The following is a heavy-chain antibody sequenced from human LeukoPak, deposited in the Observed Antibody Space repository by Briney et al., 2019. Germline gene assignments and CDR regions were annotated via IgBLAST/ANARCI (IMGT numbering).Heavy chain of an antibody. V-gene: IGHV4-34*01. CDR2: IYYSGST. J-gene: IGHJ6*03. CDR3: ARELAAAGYYYYYYYMDV. Sequence: SSETLSLTCAVYGGSFSGYYWSWIRQPPGKGLEWIGSIYYSGSTYYNPSLKSRVTISVDTSKNQFSLKLSSVTAADTAVYYCARELAAAGYYYYYYYMDVWGKGTTVTVSS. CDR1: GGSFSGYY. D-gene: IGHD6-13*01.